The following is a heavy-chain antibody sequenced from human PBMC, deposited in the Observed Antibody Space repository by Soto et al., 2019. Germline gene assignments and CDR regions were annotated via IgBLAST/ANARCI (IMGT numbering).Heavy chain of an antibody. CDR3: AASKGDAADGFDI. Sequence: GPEVKKPGTSVKVSCKTSGFTFTSSGVQWVRQARGQRLEWIGWIVVASGNTNYAQKFQERVTITRDMSTSTAYMELSSLRSEDTAVYYCAASKGDAADGFDIWGQGTMVTVSS. V-gene: IGHV1-58*01. CDR2: IVVASGNT. D-gene: IGHD3-10*01. J-gene: IGHJ3*02. CDR1: GFTFTSSG.